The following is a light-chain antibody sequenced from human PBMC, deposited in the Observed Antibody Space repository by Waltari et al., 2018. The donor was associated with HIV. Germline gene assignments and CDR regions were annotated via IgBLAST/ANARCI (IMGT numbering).Light chain of an antibody. J-gene: IGKJ4*01. CDR3: QQRSSWPLT. V-gene: IGKV3-11*01. CDR2: DAS. CDR1: QSVSSL. Sequence: ENVLTQSPATLSLSPGERATLSCRASQSVSSLLAWYQQKPGQAPRLLIYDASNRATVTPPRFSGSGSGTDFTLSISSLEPEEFAVYYCQQRSSWPLTFGGGTKVEIK.